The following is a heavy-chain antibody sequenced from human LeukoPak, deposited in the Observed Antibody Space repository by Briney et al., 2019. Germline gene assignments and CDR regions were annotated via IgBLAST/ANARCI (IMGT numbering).Heavy chain of an antibody. CDR3: ARLRQVGGVDY. V-gene: IGHV4-4*09. D-gene: IGHD3-16*01. CDR1: GGSISSYY. Sequence: SETLSLTCTASGGSISSYYWSWIRQPPGKGLEWIGYICTSGSTNYNPSLKSRVTISVDTSKNQFSLKLSSVTAADMAVYYCARLRQVGGVDYWGQGTLVTVSS. J-gene: IGHJ4*02. CDR2: ICTSGST.